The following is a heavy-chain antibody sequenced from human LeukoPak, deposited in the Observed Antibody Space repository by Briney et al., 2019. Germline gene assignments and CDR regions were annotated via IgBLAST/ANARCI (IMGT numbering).Heavy chain of an antibody. CDR1: GGSFSGYY. D-gene: IGHD1-26*01. V-gene: IGHV4-34*01. CDR2: INHSGST. Sequence: SETLSLTCAVYGGSFSGYYWSWIRQPPGKGLEWIGEINHSGSTNYNPSLKSRVTISVDTSKNQFSLKLSSVTAADTAVYYCARGRERVALFLGGERFDPWGQGTLVTVSS. J-gene: IGHJ5*02. CDR3: ARGRERVALFLGGERFDP.